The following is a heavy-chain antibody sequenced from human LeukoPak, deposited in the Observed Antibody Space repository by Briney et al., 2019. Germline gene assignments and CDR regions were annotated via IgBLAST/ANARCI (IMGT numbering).Heavy chain of an antibody. CDR3: ARGRYCRADIPSGGDAFDI. CDR1: GGSINNYY. J-gene: IGHJ3*02. Sequence: SETLSLTGSVSGGSINNYYWSWIRQPAGKGLEWIGRINTRGSTNYNPSLKSRVTMSVDTSKNQFSLKLSSVTAADTAVYYCARGRYCRADIPSGGDAFDIWGQGTMVSVSS. CDR2: INTRGST. D-gene: IGHD2-15*01. V-gene: IGHV4-4*07.